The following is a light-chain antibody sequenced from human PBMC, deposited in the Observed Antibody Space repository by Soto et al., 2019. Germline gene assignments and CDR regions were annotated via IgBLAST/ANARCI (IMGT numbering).Light chain of an antibody. CDR3: QQSFSTLA. V-gene: IGKV1-39*01. CDR1: QTIIRY. Sequence: DIQMTQSPSSLSASVGDRVTITCRTSQTIIRYLNWYQQKPGKAPKLLIYSASSLQSGVPSRFSGSGSGTDFTLVISSLQPEDFATYYCQQSFSTLACGPGTKVDIK. CDR2: SAS. J-gene: IGKJ3*01.